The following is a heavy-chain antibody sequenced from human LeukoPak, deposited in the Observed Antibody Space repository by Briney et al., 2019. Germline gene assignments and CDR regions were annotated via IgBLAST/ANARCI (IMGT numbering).Heavy chain of an antibody. CDR1: GYTFSHNY. CDR2: FNPHSGGT. D-gene: IGHD2-21*02. CDR3: AREFMRVTGFDI. Sequence: GASVKVSCKASGYTFSHNYIHWVRQAPGQGLDWMGWFNPHSGGTNYGANFQGRVTLTRDTSIGTAYMDLSSLISDDTAVYYCAREFMRVTGFDIWGQGTMVTVSS. V-gene: IGHV1-2*02. J-gene: IGHJ3*02.